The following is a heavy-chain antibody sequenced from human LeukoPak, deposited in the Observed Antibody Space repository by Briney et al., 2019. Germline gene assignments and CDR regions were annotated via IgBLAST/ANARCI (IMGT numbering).Heavy chain of an antibody. Sequence: GGSLRLSCAASGFTFDDYAMHWVRQAPGKGLEWVSGISWNSGSIGYADSVKGRFTISRDNAKNSLYLQMNSLRAEDTALYYCAKVAGGYGNYFDYWGQGTLVTVSS. CDR3: AKVAGGYGNYFDY. CDR1: GFTFDDYA. CDR2: ISWNSGSI. D-gene: IGHD5-12*01. J-gene: IGHJ4*02. V-gene: IGHV3-9*01.